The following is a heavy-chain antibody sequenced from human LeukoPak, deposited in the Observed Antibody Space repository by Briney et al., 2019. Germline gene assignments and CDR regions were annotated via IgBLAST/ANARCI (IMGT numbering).Heavy chain of an antibody. V-gene: IGHV4-39*07. D-gene: IGHD1-26*01. CDR3: ATTTIRLGY. CDR2: IYYSGTI. Sequence: MPSETLSLTCTVSGGSISSSSHYWGWIRQSPGKGLEWIGSIYYSGTIYYNPSLKSRVTISVDTSKNKFSLKLSSVTAADTAIYYCATTTIRLGYWGQGTLVTVSS. J-gene: IGHJ4*02. CDR1: GGSISSSSHY.